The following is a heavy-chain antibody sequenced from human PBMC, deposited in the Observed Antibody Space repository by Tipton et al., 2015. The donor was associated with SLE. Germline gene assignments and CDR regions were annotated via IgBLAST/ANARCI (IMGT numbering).Heavy chain of an antibody. V-gene: IGHV4-34*01. CDR1: GGSFSGYY. CDR2: VNHLGTI. J-gene: IGHJ4*02. Sequence: TLSLTCDVNGGSFSGYYWSWIRQSPGTGLEWIGEVNHLGTISYNASLKSRVTISIETSKSHFSLKLTSVTAADTAVYYCARMEGMITYGGIAGLWGQGTVVTVSS. CDR3: ARMEGMITYGGIAGL. D-gene: IGHD3-16*01.